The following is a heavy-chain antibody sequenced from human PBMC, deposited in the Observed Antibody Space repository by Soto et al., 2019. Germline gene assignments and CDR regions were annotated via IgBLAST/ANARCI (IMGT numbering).Heavy chain of an antibody. D-gene: IGHD4-17*01. CDR1: GFTFTNAW. CDR3: TTFGLRWGFDF. CDR2: IKSRTDGGTT. V-gene: IGHV3-15*01. Sequence: EVQLVESGGGLVKPGGSLRLSCAASGFTFTNAWMSWVRQAPGKGLEWVGRIKSRTDGGTTDYAAPVKGRFTISRDDSENTLYLQMNSLKTEDTAVYYCTTFGLRWGFDFWGQGTLVTVSS. J-gene: IGHJ4*02.